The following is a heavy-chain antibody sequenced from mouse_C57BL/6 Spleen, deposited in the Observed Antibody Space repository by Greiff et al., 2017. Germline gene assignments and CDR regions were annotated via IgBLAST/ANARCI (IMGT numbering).Heavy chain of an antibody. V-gene: IGHV5-4*01. CDR3: ARDGNSNYAMDY. J-gene: IGHJ4*01. CDR1: GFTFSSYA. D-gene: IGHD2-5*01. CDR2: ISDGGSST. Sequence: EVHLVESGGGLVKPGGSLKLSCAASGFTFSSYAMSWVRQTPEKRLEWVATISDGGSSTYYPDNVKGRFTISRDNAKNNLYLQMSHLKSEDTAMYYCARDGNSNYAMDYWGQGTSVTVAS.